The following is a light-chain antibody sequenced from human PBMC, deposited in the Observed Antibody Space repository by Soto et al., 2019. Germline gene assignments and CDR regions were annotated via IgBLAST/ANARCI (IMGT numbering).Light chain of an antibody. CDR2: EVS. CDR3: CSYTSSSTGV. Sequence: QSALTQPASVSGSPGQSITISCTGTSSDVGGYNYVSWYQQHPGKAPKLMIYEVSNRPSGVSNRYSGSESGNTATLANSGLQAEDEDDYYGCSYTSSSTGVFGGGTKVTVL. V-gene: IGLV2-14*01. CDR1: SSDVGGYNY. J-gene: IGLJ3*02.